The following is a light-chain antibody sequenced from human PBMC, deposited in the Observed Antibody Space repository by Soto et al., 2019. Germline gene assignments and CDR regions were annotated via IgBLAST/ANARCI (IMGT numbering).Light chain of an antibody. V-gene: IGLV2-8*01. Sequence: QSALTQPPSASGSPGQSVTISCTGTSSDVGGYNYVSWYQQHPGKAPKLMIYEVSKRPSGVPDRFSGSKSGNTASLTVSGLQAEDEADYYCSSYAGSNNNLDVFGTGTKVTVL. J-gene: IGLJ1*01. CDR1: SSDVGGYNY. CDR3: SSYAGSNNNLDV. CDR2: EVS.